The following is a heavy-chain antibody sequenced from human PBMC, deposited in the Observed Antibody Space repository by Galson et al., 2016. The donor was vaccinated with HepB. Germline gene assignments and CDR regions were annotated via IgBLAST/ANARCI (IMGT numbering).Heavy chain of an antibody. CDR3: ARDRLYYDSRAYYPTFDY. V-gene: IGHV4-61*01. Sequence: SETLSLTCTVSGGSVSSGTYFWSWIRQPPGKGLEWIGYINSSGSTKYNPSLKSPVTISVATSKNQFSLKLSSVTAADSAVYYCARDRLYYDSRAYYPTFDYWGQGTLVTVSS. CDR1: GGSVSSGTYF. D-gene: IGHD3-22*01. CDR2: INSSGST. J-gene: IGHJ4*02.